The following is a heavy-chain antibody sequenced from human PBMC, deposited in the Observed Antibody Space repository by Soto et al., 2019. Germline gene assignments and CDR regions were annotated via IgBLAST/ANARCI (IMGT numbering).Heavy chain of an antibody. CDR3: ARARWYDAFDV. D-gene: IGHD2-15*01. J-gene: IGHJ3*01. CDR2: IFHGGNT. V-gene: IGHV4-38-2*01. CDR1: GFFLSRGNY. Sequence: PSETLSLTCAVSGFFLSRGNYWGCIRMPPGKGLERIGSIFHGGNTNYNRSLKSRVTISVDMSKNQFSLKLNSVTAADTAVYYCARARWYDAFDVWGQGTVVTVSS.